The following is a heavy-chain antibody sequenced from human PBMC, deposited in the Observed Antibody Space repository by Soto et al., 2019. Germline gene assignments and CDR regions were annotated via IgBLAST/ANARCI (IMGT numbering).Heavy chain of an antibody. CDR3: ARERLHCSGGSCYYDY. CDR1: GYTFTSYA. V-gene: IGHV1-3*01. J-gene: IGHJ4*02. Sequence: ASAKVSCKASGYTFTSYAMHWVRQAPGQRLEWMGWINAGNGNTKYSQKFQGRVTITRDTSASTAYMELSSLRSEDTAVYYCARERLHCSGGSCYYDYWGQGTLVTVPQ. CDR2: INAGNGNT. D-gene: IGHD2-15*01.